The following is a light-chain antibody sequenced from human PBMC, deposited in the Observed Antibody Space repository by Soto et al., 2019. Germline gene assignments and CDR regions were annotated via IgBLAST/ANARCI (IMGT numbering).Light chain of an antibody. J-gene: IGLJ1*01. CDR2: EVN. CDR3: GSWDSSLSAYV. CDR1: SSDGGGYNY. Sequence: QSALTQPASVSGSPGQSITISCTGSSSDGGGYNYVSWYQQHPGKAPKLMIYEVNYRPSGVSNRFSGSKSGNTASLTISGLQAEDEADYYCGSWDSSLSAYVFGTGTKLTVL. V-gene: IGLV2-14*01.